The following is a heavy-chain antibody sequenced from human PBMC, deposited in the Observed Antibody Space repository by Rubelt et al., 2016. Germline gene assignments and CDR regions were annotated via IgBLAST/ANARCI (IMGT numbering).Heavy chain of an antibody. CDR1: GGSINSDY. V-gene: IGHV4-59*12. CDR3: ARVNIVVVPSANFDY. J-gene: IGHJ4*02. D-gene: IGHD2-2*01. CDR2: IYYSGST. Sequence: QVQLKESGPGLVKPSETLSLTCFVSGGSINSDYWSWIRQPPGKGLEWIGYIYYSGSTNYNPSLKSRVTISVDTSKNQFSLKLSAVTAADTAVYYCARVNIVVVPSANFDYWGQGTLVTVSS.